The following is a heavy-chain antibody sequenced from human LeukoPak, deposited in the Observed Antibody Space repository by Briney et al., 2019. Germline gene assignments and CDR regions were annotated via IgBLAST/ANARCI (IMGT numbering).Heavy chain of an antibody. CDR1: GYTFTGYY. D-gene: IGHD3-22*01. Sequence: ASVKVSCKASGYTFTGYYMHWVRQAPGQGLEWMGWINPNSGGTNYAQKFQGRVTMTRDTSISTAYMELSRLRSDDTAVYYCAKMYDGSGYPRGTHDAFDIWGQGTMVTVSS. CDR3: AKMYDGSGYPRGTHDAFDI. CDR2: INPNSGGT. J-gene: IGHJ3*02. V-gene: IGHV1-2*02.